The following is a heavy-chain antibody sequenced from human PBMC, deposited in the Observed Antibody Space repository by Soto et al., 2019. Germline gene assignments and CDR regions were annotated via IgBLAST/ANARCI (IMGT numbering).Heavy chain of an antibody. CDR1: GFTFSSYS. Sequence: GGSLRLSCAASGFTFSSYSMNWVRQAPGKGLEWVAYISSSSTTIHYADSVKGRFTISRDNAKNSLYLQMNSLRDEDTAVYYCARDLVVVTAREYYYYYYGIDVWGQGTTVTVSS. J-gene: IGHJ6*02. D-gene: IGHD2-21*02. CDR2: ISSSSTTI. V-gene: IGHV3-48*02. CDR3: ARDLVVVTAREYYYYYYGIDV.